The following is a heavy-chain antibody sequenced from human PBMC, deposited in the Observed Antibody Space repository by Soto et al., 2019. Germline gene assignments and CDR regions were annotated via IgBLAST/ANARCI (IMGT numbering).Heavy chain of an antibody. CDR2: ISASSGNT. Sequence: QVQLVQSGAEVKKPGASVKVSCKASGYTFTSDGISWVRQAPRQGLEWMGWISASSGNTNYAQKLQGRVTMTTDTSTSTAYMELRSLRSDATAVYYCARDSQYWYFDLWGRGTRVTVSS. CDR3: ARDSQYWYFDL. V-gene: IGHV1-18*01. CDR1: GYTFTSDG. J-gene: IGHJ2*01.